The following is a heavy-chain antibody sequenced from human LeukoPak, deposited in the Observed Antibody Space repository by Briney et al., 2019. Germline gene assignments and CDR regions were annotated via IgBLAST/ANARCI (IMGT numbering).Heavy chain of an antibody. Sequence: GGSLRLSCTASGFTFSTYAMSWVRQAPGKGLEWVSSISGSAYRTYYADSVKGRFTVSWDSSKNTLYLQMHSLRAEDTAVYYCAKSFSSSWYMTFDYWGQGTLVTVSS. CDR2: ISGSAYRT. D-gene: IGHD6-13*01. CDR3: AKSFSSSWYMTFDY. J-gene: IGHJ4*02. CDR1: GFTFSTYA. V-gene: IGHV3-23*01.